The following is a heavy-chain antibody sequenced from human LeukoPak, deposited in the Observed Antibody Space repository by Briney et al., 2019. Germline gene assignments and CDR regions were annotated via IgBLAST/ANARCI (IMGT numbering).Heavy chain of an antibody. V-gene: IGHV3-7*01. CDR2: IKHDGSEK. CDR3: AKDTTFDY. D-gene: IGHD1-14*01. J-gene: IGHJ4*02. CDR1: GFIFTNYF. Sequence: PGGSLRLSCAASGFIFTNYFMSWVRQAPGKGLEWVASIKHDGSEKYYVDSVRGRFTISRDNTMNSLYLQMSSLRAEGTAVYYCAKDTTFDYWGQGTLVTVSS.